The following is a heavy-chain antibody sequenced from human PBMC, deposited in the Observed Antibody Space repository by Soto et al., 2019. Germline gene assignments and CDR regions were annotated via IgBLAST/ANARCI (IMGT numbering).Heavy chain of an antibody. V-gene: IGHV4-34*01. CDR1: GGSFSGYY. Sequence: SETLSLTCAVYGGSFSGYYWSWIRQPPGKGLEWIGEINHSGSTNYNPSLKSRVTISVDTSKNQFSLKLSSVTAADTAVYYCARRPYGDYGVFDYWGQGTLVTVSS. CDR2: INHSGST. D-gene: IGHD4-17*01. J-gene: IGHJ4*02. CDR3: ARRPYGDYGVFDY.